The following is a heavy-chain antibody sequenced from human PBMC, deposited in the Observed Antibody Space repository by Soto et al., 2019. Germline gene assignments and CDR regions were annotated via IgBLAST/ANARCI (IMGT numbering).Heavy chain of an antibody. J-gene: IGHJ5*02. CDR1: GGTFSSYT. V-gene: IGHV1-8*02. CDR3: ARYVGSSWHP. D-gene: IGHD6-13*01. Sequence: ASVKVSCKASGGTFSSYTISWVRQAPGQGLEWMGRIIPNSGIASYAQKFQGRVTMTRNTSISTAYMELSSLRSEDTAVYYCARYVGSSWHPWGQGTLVTVSS. CDR2: IIPNSGIA.